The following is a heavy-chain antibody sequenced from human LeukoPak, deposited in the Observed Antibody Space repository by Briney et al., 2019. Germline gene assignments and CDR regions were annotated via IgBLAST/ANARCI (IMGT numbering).Heavy chain of an antibody. CDR2: INPNSAGT. J-gene: IGHJ5*02. CDR3: ARETRYCTNGVCRNWFDP. V-gene: IGHV1-2*02. D-gene: IGHD2-8*01. CDR1: GYTFTDYY. Sequence: GASVKVSCKSSGYTFTDYYMHWVRQAPGQGLEWMGWINPNSAGTDYAQKFQGRVTMTRDTSISTAYMELSRLRSDDTAVYYCARETRYCTNGVCRNWFDPWGQGTLVTVSS.